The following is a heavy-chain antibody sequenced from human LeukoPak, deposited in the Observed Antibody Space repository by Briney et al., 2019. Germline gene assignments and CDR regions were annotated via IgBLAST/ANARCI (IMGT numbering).Heavy chain of an antibody. CDR1: GGSISSGGYY. Sequence: SQTLSLTCAVSGGSISSGGYYWSWIRQPPGKGLEWIGYIYHSGSTYYNPSLKSRVTISVDRSKNQFSLKLSSVTAADTAVYYCARGRGVPPDYWGQGTLVTVSS. J-gene: IGHJ4*02. CDR2: IYHSGST. D-gene: IGHD2-8*01. CDR3: ARGRGVPPDY. V-gene: IGHV4-30-2*01.